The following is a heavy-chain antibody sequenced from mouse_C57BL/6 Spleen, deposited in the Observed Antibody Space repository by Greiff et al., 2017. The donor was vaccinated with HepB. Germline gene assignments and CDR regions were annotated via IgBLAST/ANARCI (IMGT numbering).Heavy chain of an antibody. J-gene: IGHJ3*01. CDR2: IYPGSGST. V-gene: IGHV1-55*01. Sequence: VQLQQPGAELVKPGASVKMSCKASGYTFTSYWITWVKQRPGQGLEWIGDIYPGSGSTNYNEKFKSKATLTVDTSSSTAYMQLSSLTSEDSAVYYCARVGDYYGSSWFAYWGQGTLVTVSA. CDR3: ARVGDYYGSSWFAY. CDR1: GYTFTSYW. D-gene: IGHD1-1*01.